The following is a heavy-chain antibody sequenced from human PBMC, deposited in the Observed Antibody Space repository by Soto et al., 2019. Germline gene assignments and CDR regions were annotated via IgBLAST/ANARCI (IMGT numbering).Heavy chain of an antibody. CDR1: GFTFKTYA. J-gene: IGHJ4*02. D-gene: IGHD2-15*01. CDR3: AKDSPGYCSGGNCYGDFDY. CDR2: VSGSGDAT. Sequence: GGSLRLSCAASGFTFKTYAMSWVRQAPGKGLEWVSTVSGSGDATYYADSVKGRFSISSVNSKNTLYLQMNSLSTGDTAVYYCAKDSPGYCSGGNCYGDFDYWGQGTLVTVSS. V-gene: IGHV3-23*01.